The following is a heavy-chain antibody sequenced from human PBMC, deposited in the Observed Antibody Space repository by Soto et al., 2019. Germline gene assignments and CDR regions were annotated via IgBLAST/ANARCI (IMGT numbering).Heavy chain of an antibody. CDR3: PSSLLTPFDY. D-gene: IGHD7-27*01. CDR1: GFTFNTYW. J-gene: IGHJ4*02. V-gene: IGHV3-74*01. Sequence: GGSLRLSCAASGFTFNTYWMHWVRQAPGKGLVWVSRINSDGSSTFYADSVKGRFTISRDNAKNTLYLQMNSLRAEDTAVYYCPSSLLTPFDYWGQGTLVTVSS. CDR2: INSDGSST.